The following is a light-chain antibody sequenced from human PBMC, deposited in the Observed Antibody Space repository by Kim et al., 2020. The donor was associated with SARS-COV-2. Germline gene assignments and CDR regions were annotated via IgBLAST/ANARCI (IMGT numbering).Light chain of an antibody. Sequence: GQRITISCSGSDSNIGSHTVNWYQQRPGTAPQLLIYGSDQRPSGVPDRFSGSKSGTSASLVISGLRSEDEADYYCAAWDNTLNGRLFGGGTQLTVL. CDR2: GSD. V-gene: IGLV1-44*01. CDR1: DSNIGSHT. J-gene: IGLJ7*01. CDR3: AAWDNTLNGRL.